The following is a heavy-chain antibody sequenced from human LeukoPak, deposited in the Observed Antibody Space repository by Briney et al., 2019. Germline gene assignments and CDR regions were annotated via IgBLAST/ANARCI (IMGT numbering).Heavy chain of an antibody. Sequence: GGSLRLSCAASGFTFSSYGMHWVRQAPGKGLEWVAFIRYDGSNKYYADSVKGRFTISRDNSKNTLYLQMNSLRAEDTAVYYCAKNPSRGSGSYYKTFYYYYYMDVWGKGTTVTISS. V-gene: IGHV3-30*02. J-gene: IGHJ6*03. CDR3: AKNPSRGSGSYYKTFYYYYYMDV. CDR1: GFTFSSYG. D-gene: IGHD3-10*01. CDR2: IRYDGSNK.